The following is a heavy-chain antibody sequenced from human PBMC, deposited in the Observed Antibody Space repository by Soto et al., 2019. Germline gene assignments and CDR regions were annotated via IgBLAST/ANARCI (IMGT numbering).Heavy chain of an antibody. D-gene: IGHD3-16*01. V-gene: IGHV4-59*01. Sequence: SETLSLTCTVSGASISSSYWSWFRQPPGKGLEWIGYTYYSGSTNYNPSLKSRVTISVDTSNNQLSLKLSSVSAADTAVYFCAREGGESSDGLYYFDSWGQGSLVTVSS. CDR2: TYYSGST. J-gene: IGHJ4*02. CDR3: AREGGESSDGLYYFDS. CDR1: GASISSSY.